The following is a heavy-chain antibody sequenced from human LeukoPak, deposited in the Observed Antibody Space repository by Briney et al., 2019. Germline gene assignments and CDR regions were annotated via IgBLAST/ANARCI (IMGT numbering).Heavy chain of an antibody. V-gene: IGHV4-39*01. J-gene: IGHJ4*02. Sequence: SETLSLTCTVSGGSISSSSYYWGWIRQPPGKGLEWIGSIYYSGSTYYNPSLKSRVTISVDTSKNQFSLKLSSVTAADTAVYYCARQADKGLYYDFWSGYYTGWVSRDSFWFDYWGQGTLVTVSS. CDR3: ARQADKGLYYDFWSGYYTGWVSRDSFWFDY. CDR2: IYYSGST. D-gene: IGHD3-3*01. CDR1: GGSISSSSYY.